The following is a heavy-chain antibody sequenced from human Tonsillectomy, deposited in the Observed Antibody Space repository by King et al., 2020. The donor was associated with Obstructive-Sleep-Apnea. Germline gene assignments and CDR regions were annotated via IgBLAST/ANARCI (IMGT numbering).Heavy chain of an antibody. J-gene: IGHJ6*02. CDR3: ARVGETIYYYYGMDV. Sequence: VQLQESGPGLVEPSETLSLTCSVSGASVSSFYWSWIRQPAGKGLEWIGRMYTSGSTDYNPSLKSRVTMSVDTSKNQFSLKLTSVTAADTAVSYGARVGETIYYYYGMDVWGHGTTVTVSS. V-gene: IGHV4-4*07. CDR2: MYTSGST. D-gene: IGHD1-26*01. CDR1: GASVSSFY.